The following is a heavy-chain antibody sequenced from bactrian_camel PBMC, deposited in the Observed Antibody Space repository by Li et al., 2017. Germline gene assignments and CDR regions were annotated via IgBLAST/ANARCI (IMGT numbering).Heavy chain of an antibody. V-gene: IGHV3S56*01. D-gene: IGHD5*01. CDR1: GFTSNSCG. J-gene: IGHJ4*01. CDR2: ISTDAST. Sequence: QVQLVESGGGSVQAGGSLRLSFTAPGFTSNSCGMDWYRQAPGKERELVSSISTDASTSCADSVKGQFTISRGKAKDTVYLLMNSLKPEDTAIDAYLRLRVGLAPFGTGARGPRSPSP. CDR3: LRLRVGLAPFGT.